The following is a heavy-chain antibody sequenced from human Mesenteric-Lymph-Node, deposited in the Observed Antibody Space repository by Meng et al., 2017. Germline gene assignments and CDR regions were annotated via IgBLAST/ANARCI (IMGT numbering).Heavy chain of an antibody. V-gene: IGHV4-59*01. CDR2: IYYSGST. D-gene: IGHD2-21*02. CDR3: ARSPPYCGGDCYRSAFDI. CDR1: GGSISSYY. J-gene: IGHJ3*02. Sequence: SETLSLTCTVSGGSISSYYWSGIRQPPGKGLEGSGYIYYSGSTNYNPSLKSRVTISVDTSKNQFSLKLSSVTAADTAVYYCARSPPYCGGDCYRSAFDIWGQGTMVTVSS.